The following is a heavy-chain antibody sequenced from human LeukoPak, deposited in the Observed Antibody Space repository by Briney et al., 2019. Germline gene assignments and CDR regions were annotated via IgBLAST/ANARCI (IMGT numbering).Heavy chain of an antibody. V-gene: IGHV4-61*02. D-gene: IGHD3-22*01. CDR2: IYTSGST. J-gene: IGHJ4*02. CDR3: AREVPTYYYDSSGSKFDY. Sequence: SQTLSLTXTVSGGSISSGSYYWSWIRQPAGKGLEWIGRIYTSGSTNYNPSLKSRVTISVDTSKNQFSLKLSSVTAADTAVYYCAREVPTYYYDSSGSKFDYWGQGTLVTVSS. CDR1: GGSISSGSYY.